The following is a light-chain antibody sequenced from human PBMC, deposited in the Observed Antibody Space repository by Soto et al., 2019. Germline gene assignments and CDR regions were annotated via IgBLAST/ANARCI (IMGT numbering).Light chain of an antibody. Sequence: AIRMTQSPSSFSASTGDRVTITCRASQGISSYLAWYQQKPGKAPKLLIYAASTLQSWVPSRFSGSGSVTDFTLTISCLQSEDFATYYCQQYDSYPPTFGQGTKVEIK. V-gene: IGKV1-8*01. J-gene: IGKJ1*01. CDR1: QGISSY. CDR3: QQYDSYPPT. CDR2: AAS.